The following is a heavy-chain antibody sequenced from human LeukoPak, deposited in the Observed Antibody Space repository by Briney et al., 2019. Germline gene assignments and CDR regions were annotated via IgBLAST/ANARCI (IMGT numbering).Heavy chain of an antibody. CDR2: ISGRGGNT. D-gene: IGHD3-22*01. J-gene: IGHJ5*01. CDR3: ATGYSDSLRSPLDS. CDR1: GLTFNNYA. V-gene: IGHV3-23*01. Sequence: GGSLRLSCAASGLTFNNYALTWIRQAPGKGLEWVSSISGRGGNTYYADSVKGRFTISRDDSENTLFLQMNSLRAEDTAVYYCATGYSDSLRSPLDSWGQGTLVTVSS.